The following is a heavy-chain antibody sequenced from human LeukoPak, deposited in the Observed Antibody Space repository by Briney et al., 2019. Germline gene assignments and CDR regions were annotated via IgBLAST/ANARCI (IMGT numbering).Heavy chain of an antibody. CDR3: ARGPSGDYPGDY. CDR2: INPNSGGT. CDR1: GYTFTGYY. J-gene: IGHJ4*02. Sequence: GASVKVSCKASGYTFTGYYMHWVRQAPGQGLEWMGWINPNSGGTNYAQKFQGRVTMTTDTSTSTAYMELRSLRSDDTAVYYCARGPSGDYPGDYWGQGTLVTVSS. V-gene: IGHV1-2*02. D-gene: IGHD3-10*01.